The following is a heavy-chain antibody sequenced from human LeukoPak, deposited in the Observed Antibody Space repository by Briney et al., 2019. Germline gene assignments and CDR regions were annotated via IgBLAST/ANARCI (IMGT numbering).Heavy chain of an antibody. J-gene: IGHJ6*02. CDR2: MNPNSGNT. Sequence: ASVKVSCKASGHTFTSYDINWVRQATGQGLEWMGWMNPNSGNTGYAQKFQGRVTMTRNTSISTAYMELSSLRSEDTAVYYCASIPETMVRGVILKQNYYYYGMDVWGQGTTVTVSS. CDR1: GHTFTSYD. D-gene: IGHD3-10*01. V-gene: IGHV1-8*01. CDR3: ASIPETMVRGVILKQNYYYYGMDV.